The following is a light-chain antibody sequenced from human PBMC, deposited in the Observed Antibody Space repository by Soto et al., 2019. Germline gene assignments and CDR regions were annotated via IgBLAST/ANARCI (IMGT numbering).Light chain of an antibody. CDR3: SSYTSSNTGV. CDR2: DVS. CDR1: NSDIGGYNF. J-gene: IGLJ3*02. Sequence: QSALTRPASVSGSPGQSITISCTGTNSDIGGYNFVSWYQHHPGKAPKLMIYDVSNRPSGVSNRFSGSKSGNTASLTISGLQAEDEADYYCSSYTSSNTGVFGGGTKLTVL. V-gene: IGLV2-14*03.